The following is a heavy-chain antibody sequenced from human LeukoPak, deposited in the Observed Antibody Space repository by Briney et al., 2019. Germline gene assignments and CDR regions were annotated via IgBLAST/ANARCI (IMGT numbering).Heavy chain of an antibody. J-gene: IGHJ4*02. CDR2: IYHSGST. V-gene: IGHV4-4*02. CDR1: GASIISSNW. CDR3: ARVDTAGTRFDY. D-gene: IGHD1-1*01. Sequence: PSGTLSLNCAVSGASIISSNWWSWVRQPPGKGLEWIGEIYHSGSTNYNPSLKSRVTISVDKSKNHFSLNLTSVTAADTAVYYCARVDTAGTRFDYWGQGTLVTVSS.